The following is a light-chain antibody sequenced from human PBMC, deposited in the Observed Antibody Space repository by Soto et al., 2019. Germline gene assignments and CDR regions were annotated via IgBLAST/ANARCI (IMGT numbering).Light chain of an antibody. Sequence: EIVLTQSPGTLSLSPGERATLSCRASQSVTRNYLAWYQQKPGQAPRLLIYSASYRATGIPDRFSGSGSGTDFTLTISRLEPEDFAVYYCHLYGSSPPWTFGQGTKVDIK. CDR2: SAS. CDR3: HLYGSSPPWT. CDR1: QSVTRNY. J-gene: IGKJ1*01. V-gene: IGKV3-20*01.